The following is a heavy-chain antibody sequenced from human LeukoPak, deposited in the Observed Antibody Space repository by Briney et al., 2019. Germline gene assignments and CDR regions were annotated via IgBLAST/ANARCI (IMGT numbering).Heavy chain of an antibody. J-gene: IGHJ4*02. V-gene: IGHV3-30*03. Sequence: GGSLRLSCAASGFTFSNYGMNWVRQAPGKGLEWVAIISYDGSNKYYADSVKGRFTISRDNSKNTLYLQMNSLRAEDAAVYYCARGKTPAVTTPFDYWGQGTLVTVSS. CDR2: ISYDGSNK. CDR1: GFTFSNYG. D-gene: IGHD4-17*01. CDR3: ARGKTPAVTTPFDY.